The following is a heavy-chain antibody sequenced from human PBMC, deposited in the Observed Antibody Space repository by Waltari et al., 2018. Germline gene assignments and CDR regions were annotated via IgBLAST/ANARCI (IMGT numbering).Heavy chain of an antibody. CDR2: FDPERRDT. D-gene: IGHD2-15*01. Sequence: VQLIQSGPEVKKPGASVRLSCKVSGYSLTALSIHWVRQPPGKGLEWMGGFDPERRDTTYAQRFQGRVTMTEDTSTDTAYMELRSLTSDDTAVFYCATDWGYCSDDSCYVGERGDYWGQGTLVTVSS. CDR1: GYSLTALS. J-gene: IGHJ4*02. CDR3: ATDWGYCSDDSCYVGERGDY. V-gene: IGHV1-24*01.